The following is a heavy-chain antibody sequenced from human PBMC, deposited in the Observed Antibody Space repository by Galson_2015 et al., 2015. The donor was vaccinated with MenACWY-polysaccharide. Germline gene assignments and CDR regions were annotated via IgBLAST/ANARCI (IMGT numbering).Heavy chain of an antibody. Sequence: SLRLSCAASGFTFSDYYMSWIRQAPGKGLEWVSYISSSGSTIYYADSVKGRFTISRDNAKNSLYLQMNSLRAEDTAVYYCARCDRDGYNFFYYYGIDVWGQGTTVTVSS. J-gene: IGHJ6*02. CDR2: ISSSGSTI. CDR3: ARCDRDGYNFFYYYGIDV. D-gene: IGHD5-24*01. V-gene: IGHV3-11*01. CDR1: GFTFSDYY.